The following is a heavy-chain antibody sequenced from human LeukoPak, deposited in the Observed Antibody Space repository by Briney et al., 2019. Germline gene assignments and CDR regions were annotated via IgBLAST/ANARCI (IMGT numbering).Heavy chain of an antibody. V-gene: IGHV1-69*13. CDR1: GGTFSSYA. D-gene: IGHD3-3*01. CDR3: ASAPSGYDSWSGTYFDY. Sequence: SVKVSCKASGGTFSSYAISWVRQAPGQGLEWMGGIIPIFGTANYAQKFQGRVTITADESTSTAYMELSSLRSEDTAVYYCASAPSGYDSWSGTYFDYWGQGTLVTVSS. J-gene: IGHJ4*02. CDR2: IIPIFGTA.